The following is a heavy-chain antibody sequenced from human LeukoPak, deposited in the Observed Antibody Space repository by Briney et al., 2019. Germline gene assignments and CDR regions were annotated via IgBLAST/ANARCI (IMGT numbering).Heavy chain of an antibody. Sequence: SQTLSLTCAISGDSVSTNSAAWNWIRQSPARGLEWLGRTYYRSKWYNDYVVSVKSRITINADTSKNQFSLQLNSVTPEDTAVYYCARGGLRFGVFDYWGQGSLVTVSS. CDR2: TYYRSKWYN. D-gene: IGHD5-12*01. CDR3: ARGGLRFGVFDY. J-gene: IGHJ4*02. V-gene: IGHV6-1*01. CDR1: GDSVSTNSAA.